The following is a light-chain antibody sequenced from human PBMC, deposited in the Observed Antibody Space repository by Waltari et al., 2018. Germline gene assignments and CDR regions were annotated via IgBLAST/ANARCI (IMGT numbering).Light chain of an antibody. CDR3: SSYTSSSTVV. Sequence: QSALTQPASVSGFPGQSITISCTATSSDVGGHNYAPWYQQHPGKAPKRMVYEVTNRPSGVSNRFSGSKSGNTASLTISGLQAEDEADYYCSSYTSSSTVVFGGGTKLTVL. V-gene: IGLV2-14*01. CDR2: EVT. J-gene: IGLJ2*01. CDR1: SSDVGGHNY.